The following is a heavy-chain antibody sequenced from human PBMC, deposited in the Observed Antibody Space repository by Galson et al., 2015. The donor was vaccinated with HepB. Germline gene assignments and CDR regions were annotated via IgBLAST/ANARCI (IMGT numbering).Heavy chain of an antibody. J-gene: IGHJ4*02. CDR2: IWYDGSNK. CDR1: GFTFSSYG. Sequence: SLRLSCAASGFTFSSYGMHWVRQAPGKGLEWVAVIWYDGSNKYYADSVKGRFTISRDNSKNTLYLQMNSLRAEDTAVYYCARDGELVGFDYWGQGTLVTVSS. CDR3: ARDGELVGFDY. D-gene: IGHD1-26*01. V-gene: IGHV3-33*08.